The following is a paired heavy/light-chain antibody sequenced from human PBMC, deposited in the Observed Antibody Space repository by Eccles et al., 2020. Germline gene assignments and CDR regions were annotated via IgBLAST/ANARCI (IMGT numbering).Heavy chain of an antibody. CDR1: GFTFSSYS. Sequence: EVQLVESGGGLVKPGGSLRLSCAASGFTFSSYSMNWVRQAPGKGLEWVSSISSSSSYIYYADSVKGRFTISRDNAKNSLYLQMNSLRAEDTAVYYCASLPPRAARRPGYYYGMDVWGQGTTVTVSS. D-gene: IGHD6-6*01. CDR3: ASLPPRAARRPGYYYGMDV. CDR2: ISSSSSYI. J-gene: IGHJ6*02. V-gene: IGHV3-21*01.
Light chain of an antibody. CDR2: SNN. J-gene: IGLJ3*02. Sequence: QSVLTQPPSASGTPGQRVTISCSGSSSNIGSNTVNWYQQLPGTAPKLLIYSNNQRPSGVPDRFSGSKSGTSASLAISGLQSEDEADYYCAAWDDSLNGRWVFGGGTKLTVL. CDR1: SSNIGSNT. V-gene: IGLV1-44*01. CDR3: AAWDDSLNGRWV.